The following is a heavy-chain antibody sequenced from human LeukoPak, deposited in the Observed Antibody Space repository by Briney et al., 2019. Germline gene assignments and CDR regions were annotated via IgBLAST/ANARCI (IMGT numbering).Heavy chain of an antibody. CDR3: ARATAFFDI. CDR1: GVSVSTYY. CDR2: IYYSGST. J-gene: IGHJ3*02. V-gene: IGHV4-59*02. Sequence: SETLSLTCTVSGVSVSTYYWSWLRQPPGKGLEWFGYIYYSGSTNYNPSLKSRVTISVDTSKNQFSLKLTSVTAADTAVYYCARATAFFDIWGQGTMVTVSS.